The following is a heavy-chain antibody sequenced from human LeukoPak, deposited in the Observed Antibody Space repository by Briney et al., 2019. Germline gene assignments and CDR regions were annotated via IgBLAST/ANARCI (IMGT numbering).Heavy chain of an antibody. CDR3: ARVNSRSS. CDR1: GYSISSSYY. J-gene: IGHJ4*02. CDR2: IYHSGST. Sequence: SETLSLTCTVSGYSISSSYYWGWIRQHPGKGLEWIGSIYHSGSTYHNLSLKSRVTISVDTSKNQFTLKQSSVTAADSAVYYCARVNSRSSWGQGTLVTVSS. V-gene: IGHV4-38-2*02. D-gene: IGHD6-6*01.